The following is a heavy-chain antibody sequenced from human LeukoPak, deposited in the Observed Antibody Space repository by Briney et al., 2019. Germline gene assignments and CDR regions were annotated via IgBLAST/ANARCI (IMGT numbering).Heavy chain of an antibody. CDR2: INLSGSTI. J-gene: IGHJ4*02. Sequence: PGGSLRLSCAASGFTFSDYCMSWIRQAPGKGLEWISYINLSGSTIYYTVSVRGRFTISRDNAKNSLYLQMNSLRVEDSALYYCARDLDWASPLDYWGQGTLVTVSS. CDR1: GFTFSDYC. V-gene: IGHV3-11*01. CDR3: ARDLDWASPLDY. D-gene: IGHD3-16*01.